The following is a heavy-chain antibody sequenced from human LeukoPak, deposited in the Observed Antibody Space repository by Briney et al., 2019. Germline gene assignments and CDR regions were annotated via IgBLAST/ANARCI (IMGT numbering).Heavy chain of an antibody. V-gene: IGHV4-34*01. CDR2: INHSGST. D-gene: IGHD2-15*01. J-gene: IGHJ6*03. Sequence: SETLSLACAVYGGSFSGYYWSWIRQPPGKGLEWIGEINHSGSTNYNPSLKSRVTISVDTSKNQFSLKLSSVTAADTAVYYCASQSLGYCSGGSCYSHYYYMDVWGKGTTVTISS. CDR1: GGSFSGYY. CDR3: ASQSLGYCSGGSCYSHYYYMDV.